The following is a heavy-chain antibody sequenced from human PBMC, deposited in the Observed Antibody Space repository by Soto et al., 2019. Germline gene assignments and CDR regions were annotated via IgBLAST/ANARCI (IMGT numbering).Heavy chain of an antibody. D-gene: IGHD2-15*01. Sequence: GGSLRLSCAASGFTFSSYSMNWVRQAPGKGLEWVSSISSSSSYIYYADSVKGRFTISRDNAKNSLYLQMNSLRAEDTAVYYCAREFGGGSCYSYHCGMNVWGQGTTVTVSS. V-gene: IGHV3-21*01. J-gene: IGHJ6*02. CDR2: ISSSSSYI. CDR1: GFTFSSYS. CDR3: AREFGGGSCYSYHCGMNV.